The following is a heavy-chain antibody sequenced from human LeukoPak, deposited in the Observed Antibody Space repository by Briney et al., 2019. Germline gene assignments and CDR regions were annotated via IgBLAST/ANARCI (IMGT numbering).Heavy chain of an antibody. CDR1: GYTLTELS. D-gene: IGHD6-13*01. CDR2: FDPEDGET. CDR3: ARGYREQQLGVWFDP. V-gene: IGHV1-24*01. J-gene: IGHJ5*02. Sequence: ASVRVSCKVSGYTLTELSMHWVRQAPGKGLEWMGGFDPEDGETIYAQKFQGRVTMTEDTSTDTAYMELSSLRSEDTAVYYCARGYREQQLGVWFDPWGQGTLVTVSS.